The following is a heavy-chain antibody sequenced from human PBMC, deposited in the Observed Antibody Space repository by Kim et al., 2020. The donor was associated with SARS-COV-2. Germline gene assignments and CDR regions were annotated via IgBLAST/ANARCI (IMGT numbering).Heavy chain of an antibody. CDR2: IWYDGSNK. V-gene: IGHV3-33*01. CDR1: GFTFSSYG. Sequence: GGSLRLSCAASGFTFSSYGMHWVRQAPGKGLEWVAVIWYDGSNKYYADSVKGRFTISRDNSKNTLYLQMNSLRAEDTAVYYCARDQQRLSGRNYYYYYYGMDVWGQGTTVTVSS. D-gene: IGHD6-13*01. J-gene: IGHJ6*02. CDR3: ARDQQRLSGRNYYYYYYGMDV.